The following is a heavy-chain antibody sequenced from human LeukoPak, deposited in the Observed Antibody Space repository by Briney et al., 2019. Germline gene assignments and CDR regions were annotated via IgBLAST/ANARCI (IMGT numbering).Heavy chain of an antibody. V-gene: IGHV4-34*12. CDR3: ARTYYYGSGSYYRRGDAFDI. Sequence: SETLSLTCAVYGGSFSGYYWSWIRQPPGKGLEWIGNIFYSGSTYYSPSLRSRVTISLDTSRNQFSLKLNSVTAADTAVYYCARTYYYGSGSYYRRGDAFDIWGQGTMVTVSS. CDR1: GGSFSGYY. J-gene: IGHJ3*02. D-gene: IGHD3-10*01. CDR2: IFYSGST.